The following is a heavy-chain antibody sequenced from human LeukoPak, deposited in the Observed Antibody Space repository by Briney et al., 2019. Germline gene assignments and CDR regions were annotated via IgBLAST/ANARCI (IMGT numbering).Heavy chain of an antibody. CDR2: IYYSGST. CDR3: ASGYYYDSSGHYDY. V-gene: IGHV4-39*01. J-gene: IGHJ4*02. D-gene: IGHD3-22*01. Sequence: SETLSLTCTVSGGSISSSSYYWGWIRQPPGKGLEWIGSIYYSGSTYYNPFLKSRVTISVDTSKNQFSLKLSSVTAADTAVYYCASGYYYDSSGHYDYWGQGTLVTVSS. CDR1: GGSISSSSYY.